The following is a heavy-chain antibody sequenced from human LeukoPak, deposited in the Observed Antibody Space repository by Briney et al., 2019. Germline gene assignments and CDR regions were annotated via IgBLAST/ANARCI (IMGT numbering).Heavy chain of an antibody. CDR3: ARDRGGDVVVPADPDFDY. CDR2: ISAYNGNT. D-gene: IGHD2-2*01. CDR1: GYTFTSYG. Sequence: ASVKVSCKASGYTFTSYGISWVRQAPGQGLEWMGWISAYNGNTNYAQKLQGRVTLTTDTSTSTAYMELRSLRSDDTAVYYCARDRGGDVVVPADPDFDYWGQGTLVTVSS. J-gene: IGHJ4*02. V-gene: IGHV1-18*01.